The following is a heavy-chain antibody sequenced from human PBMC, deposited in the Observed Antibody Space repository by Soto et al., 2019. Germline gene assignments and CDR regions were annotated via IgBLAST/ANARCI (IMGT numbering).Heavy chain of an antibody. J-gene: IGHJ4*02. CDR2: IYYSGST. Sequence: QLQLQESGPGLVKPSETLSLTCTVSGGSISSSSYYWGWIRQPPGKGLEWIGGIYYSGSTYYNPSLKRRVVISVDTSKNQFSLKLSSVTAADTAVYYCARHGPGGSYSDYWGQGTLVTVSS. CDR3: ARHGPGGSYSDY. D-gene: IGHD1-26*01. CDR1: GGSISSSSYY. V-gene: IGHV4-39*01.